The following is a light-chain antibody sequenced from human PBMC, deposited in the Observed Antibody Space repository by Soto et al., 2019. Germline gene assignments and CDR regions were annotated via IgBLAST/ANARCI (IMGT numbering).Light chain of an antibody. V-gene: IGLV2-14*01. CDR3: NSYTTTGAYV. J-gene: IGLJ1*01. CDR1: SSDVGAYNY. Sequence: QSALTQPASVSGSPGQSITISCTGTSSDVGAYNYVSWYQQYPGKAPKLMIYDVSNRPSGVSNRFSGSKSGNTASLTISGLQAEDEADYYCNSYTTTGAYVFGSGTKLTVL. CDR2: DVS.